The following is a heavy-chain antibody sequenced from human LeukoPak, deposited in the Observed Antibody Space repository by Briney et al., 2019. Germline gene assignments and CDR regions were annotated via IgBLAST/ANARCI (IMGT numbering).Heavy chain of an antibody. CDR3: AKKRGLRLGWFDY. J-gene: IGHJ4*02. CDR2: ISGSGGST. CDR1: GFTFSSYA. D-gene: IGHD5-12*01. V-gene: IGHV3-23*01. Sequence: PGGSLRLSCAAPGFTFSSYAMSWVRQAPGKGLEWVSAISGSGGSTYYADSVKGRFTISRDNSKNTLYLQMNSLRAEDTAVYYCAKKRGLRLGWFDYWGQGTLVTVSS.